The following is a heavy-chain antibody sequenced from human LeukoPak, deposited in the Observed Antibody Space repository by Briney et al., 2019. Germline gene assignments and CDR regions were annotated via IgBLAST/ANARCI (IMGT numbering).Heavy chain of an antibody. Sequence: ASVKVSCTASGYTFTCNHIHWVRQAPGQGLEWMGVINPSGDRTSYAPNFQGRVTVTRDTSTSTVYMELSSLRSEDTAIYYCAKIAARDTGEGYWGQGTLVTVSS. CDR2: INPSGDRT. V-gene: IGHV1-46*01. CDR3: AKIAARDTGEGY. J-gene: IGHJ4*02. D-gene: IGHD6-6*01. CDR1: GYTFTCNH.